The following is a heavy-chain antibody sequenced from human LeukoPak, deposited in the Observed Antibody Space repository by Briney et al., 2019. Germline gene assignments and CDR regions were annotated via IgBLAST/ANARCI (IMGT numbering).Heavy chain of an antibody. D-gene: IGHD5-12*01. CDR1: GGSISRNY. J-gene: IGHJ4*02. Sequence: SETLSLTCTASGGSISRNYWSWIRKPPGKGLQWIGYIYYTGSINYNPSLKSRVTISVDTSKNQFSLRLSSVTAADAAVYYCARALGSVGYVYFDYWGQGTLVTVFS. CDR3: ARALGSVGYVYFDY. V-gene: IGHV4-59*01. CDR2: IYYTGSI.